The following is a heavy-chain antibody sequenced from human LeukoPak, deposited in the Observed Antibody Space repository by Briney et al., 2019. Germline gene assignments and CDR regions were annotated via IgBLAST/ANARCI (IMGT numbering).Heavy chain of an antibody. J-gene: IGHJ5*02. D-gene: IGHD4-17*01. Sequence: PSETLSLTCTVSGGSIISYYWTWIRQPPGKGLEWIGYIYYRGSTNYTPSLKSRVTISVDTSKNQFSLKLSSITAADTAVYYCARHAATGTTSSLWFDPWGQGTLVTVSS. CDR1: GGSIISYY. V-gene: IGHV4-59*08. CDR3: ARHAATGTTSSLWFDP. CDR2: IYYRGST.